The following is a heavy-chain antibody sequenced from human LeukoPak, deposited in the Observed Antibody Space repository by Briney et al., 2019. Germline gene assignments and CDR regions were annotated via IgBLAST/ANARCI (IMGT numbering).Heavy chain of an antibody. D-gene: IGHD3-9*01. CDR3: ARGGRSTYFDWSPDY. Sequence: PGGSLRLSCAASAFSLNAYNMNWVRQAPGKGLEWVSSISYTGTYIYYADSVKGRFTISRDNAQNSLYLQMNSLRAEDTAVYYCARGGRSTYFDWSPDYWGQGTLVTVSS. J-gene: IGHJ4*02. CDR2: ISYTGTYI. CDR1: AFSLNAYN. V-gene: IGHV3-21*01.